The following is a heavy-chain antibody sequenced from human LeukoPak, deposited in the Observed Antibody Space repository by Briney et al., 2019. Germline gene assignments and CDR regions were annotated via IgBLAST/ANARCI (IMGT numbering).Heavy chain of an antibody. Sequence: SETLSLTCTVSGGSISSYYWSWIRQPPGKGLEWIGYIYTSGSTNYNPSLKSRVTISVDTSKNQFSLKLSSVTAADTAVYYCARQRTYSYGKDAFDIWGQGTMVTVSS. CDR3: ARQRTYSYGKDAFDI. V-gene: IGHV4-4*09. CDR2: IYTSGST. D-gene: IGHD5-18*01. CDR1: GGSISSYY. J-gene: IGHJ3*02.